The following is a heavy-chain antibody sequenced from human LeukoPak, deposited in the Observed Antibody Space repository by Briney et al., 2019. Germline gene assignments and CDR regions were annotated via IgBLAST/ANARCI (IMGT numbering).Heavy chain of an antibody. Sequence: PSETLSLTCAVYGGSFSGYYWSWFRQAPGKGLEWVSVIYSGGSTYYADSVKGRFTISRDNSKNTLYLQMNSLRAEDTAMYYCARERGYCSSTSCYDHYYGMDVWGQGTTDTVSS. CDR2: IYSGGST. V-gene: IGHV3-53*01. CDR1: GGSFSGYY. D-gene: IGHD2-2*01. J-gene: IGHJ6*02. CDR3: ARERGYCSSTSCYDHYYGMDV.